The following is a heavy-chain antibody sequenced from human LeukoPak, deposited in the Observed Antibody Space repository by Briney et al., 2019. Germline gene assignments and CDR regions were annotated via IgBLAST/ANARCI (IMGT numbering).Heavy chain of an antibody. J-gene: IGHJ3*02. Sequence: ASVKVSCKASGYTFTGYYMHWVRQAPGQGLEWMGWINPNSGGTNYAQKFQGRVTMTRDTSISTAYMELSRLRSDGTAVYYCARGFGGSGSYYNGWFAFDIWGQGTMVTVSS. CDR1: GYTFTGYY. CDR2: INPNSGGT. V-gene: IGHV1-2*02. CDR3: ARGFGGSGSYYNGWFAFDI. D-gene: IGHD3-10*01.